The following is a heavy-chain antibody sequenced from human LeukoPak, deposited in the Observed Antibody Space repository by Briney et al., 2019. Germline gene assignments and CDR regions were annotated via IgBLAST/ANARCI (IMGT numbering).Heavy chain of an antibody. J-gene: IGHJ6*02. CDR3: ARDRVAAAGPGYYYYGMDV. CDR1: GFTFSSYS. Sequence: QPGGSLRLSCAASGFTFSSYSMNWVRQAPGKGLEWISYISSSSSTIYYADSVKGRFTISRDNAKNSLYLQMSSLRDEDTALYYCARDRVAAAGPGYYYYGMDVWGQGTTVTVSS. V-gene: IGHV3-48*02. CDR2: ISSSSSTI. D-gene: IGHD6-13*01.